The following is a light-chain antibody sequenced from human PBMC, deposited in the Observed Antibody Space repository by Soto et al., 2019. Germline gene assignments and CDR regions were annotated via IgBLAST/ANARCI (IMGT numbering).Light chain of an antibody. CDR1: SSDVGNYKY. CDR3: FSYTSSGTYV. J-gene: IGLJ1*01. V-gene: IGLV2-14*01. CDR2: EVS. Sequence: QSVLTQAASVSGSPGQSITIPCTGTSSDVGNYKYVSWYQQHPGKAPKLMIYEVSNRPSGVSNRFSGSKSGNTASLTISGLQAEDETDYYCFSYTSSGTYVFGTGTKVTVL.